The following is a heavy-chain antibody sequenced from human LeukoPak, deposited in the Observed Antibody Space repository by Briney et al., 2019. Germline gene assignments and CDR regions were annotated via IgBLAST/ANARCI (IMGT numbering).Heavy chain of an antibody. J-gene: IGHJ3*02. CDR1: GFTFSSYA. Sequence: QPGGSLRLSCAASGFTFSSYAMHWVRQAPGKGPEWVAVISYDGSNKYYADSVKGRFTISRDNSKNTLYLQMNSLRAEDTAVYYCASARGVKDALDIWGQGTMVTVSS. D-gene: IGHD2-8*02. CDR2: ISYDGSNK. CDR3: ASARGVKDALDI. V-gene: IGHV3-30-3*01.